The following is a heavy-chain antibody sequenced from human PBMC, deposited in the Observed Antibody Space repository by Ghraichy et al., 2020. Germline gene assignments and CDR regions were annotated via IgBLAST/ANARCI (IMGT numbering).Heavy chain of an antibody. D-gene: IGHD3-22*01. CDR1: GFSLSTSGMR. CDR2: IDWDDDK. V-gene: IGHV2-70*04. Sequence: SGPTLVKPTQTLTLTCTFSGFSLSTSGMRVSWIRQPPGKALEWLARIDWDDDKFYSTSLKTRLTISKDTSKNQVVLTMTNMDPVDTATYYCERLRGYYDSSGYYYYFDYWGQGTLVTVSS. CDR3: ERLRGYYDSSGYYYYFDY. J-gene: IGHJ4*02.